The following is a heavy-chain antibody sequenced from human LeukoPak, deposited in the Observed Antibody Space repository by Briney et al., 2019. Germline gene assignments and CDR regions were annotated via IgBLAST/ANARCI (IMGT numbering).Heavy chain of an antibody. V-gene: IGHV3-7*01. CDR1: GFTSSSYW. CDR2: IKQDGSEK. D-gene: IGHD4-23*01. CDR3: ARETTVVKPDY. J-gene: IGHJ4*02. Sequence: GGSLRLSCAASGFTSSSYWMSWVRQAPGKGLEWVANIKQDGSEKYYVDSVKGRFTISRDNAKNSLYLQMNSLRAEDTAVYYCARETTVVKPDYWGQGTLVTVSS.